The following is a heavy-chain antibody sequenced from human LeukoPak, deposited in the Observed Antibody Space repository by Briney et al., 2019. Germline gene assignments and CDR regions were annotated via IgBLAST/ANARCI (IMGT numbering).Heavy chain of an antibody. CDR3: AKDLYDIVEGTAIGYFDY. V-gene: IGHV3-23*01. J-gene: IGHJ4*02. CDR2: ICGGGGST. Sequence: GGSLRLSCAASGFTLCSYAVRGVRQAPGKGLEWVSAICGGGGSTYYADSVKGRFTISRDNSKNTLYLQMNSERVADTAVYHCAKDLYDIVEGTAIGYFDYWGQGTLVTVSS. D-gene: IGHD2-21*02. CDR1: GFTLCSYA.